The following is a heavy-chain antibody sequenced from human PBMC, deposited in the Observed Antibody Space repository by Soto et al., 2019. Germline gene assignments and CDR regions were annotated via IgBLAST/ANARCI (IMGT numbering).Heavy chain of an antibody. CDR1: GYTFTSYA. CDR2: INAGNGNT. J-gene: IGHJ5*02. CDR3: GRDLGRSNGDNCFDP. V-gene: IGHV1-3*01. Sequence: ASVKVSCKASGYTFTSYAMHWVRQAPGQRLEWMGWINAGNGNTKYSQKFQGRVTITSDTSATTAYMELSSLRSEDTAVYYCGRDLGRSNGDNCFDPWGQGTLVTVSS. D-gene: IGHD7-27*01.